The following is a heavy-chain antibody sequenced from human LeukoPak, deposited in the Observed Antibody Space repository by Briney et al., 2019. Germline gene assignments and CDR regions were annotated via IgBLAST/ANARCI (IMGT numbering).Heavy chain of an antibody. D-gene: IGHD6-25*01. J-gene: IGHJ6*02. V-gene: IGHV3-30*18. CDR3: AKSGQGMDV. CDR2: ISYVGSNK. Sequence: PGRSLRLSCAASGFTFSSYGMHWVRQAPGKGLEWVAVISYVGSNKYYADSVKGRFTISRDNSKNTLYLQMNSLRAEDTAVYYCAKSGQGMDVWGQGTTVTVSS. CDR1: GFTFSSYG.